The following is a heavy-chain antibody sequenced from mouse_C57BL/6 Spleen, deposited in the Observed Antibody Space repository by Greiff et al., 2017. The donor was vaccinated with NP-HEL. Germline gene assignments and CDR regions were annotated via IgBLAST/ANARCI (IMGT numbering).Heavy chain of an antibody. CDR2: IYPGDGDT. CDR3: AREGISNPWFAY. D-gene: IGHD2-5*01. V-gene: IGHV1-80*01. Sequence: VQLQQSGAELVKPGASVKISCKASGYAFSSYWMNWVKQRPGKGLEWIGQIYPGDGDTNYNGKFKGKATLTADKSSSTAYMQLSSLTSEDSAVYFCAREGISNPWFAYWGQGTLVTVSA. J-gene: IGHJ3*01. CDR1: GYAFSSYW.